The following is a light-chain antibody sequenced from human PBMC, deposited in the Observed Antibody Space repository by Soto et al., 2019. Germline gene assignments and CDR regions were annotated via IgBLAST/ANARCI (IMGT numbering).Light chain of an antibody. CDR1: QSVSSN. Sequence: EIVMTQSPATLSVSPGERATLSCRASQSVSSNLGWYQQKPGQAPRLLIHGASTRAAGIPAMFSGSGSGTEFTLTISSLQSEDFAVYYCQQYHNWRTFGQGTKVEIK. J-gene: IGKJ1*01. CDR2: GAS. V-gene: IGKV3-15*01. CDR3: QQYHNWRT.